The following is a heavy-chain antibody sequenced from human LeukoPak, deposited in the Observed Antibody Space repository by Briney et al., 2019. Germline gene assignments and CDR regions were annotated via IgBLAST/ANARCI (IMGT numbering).Heavy chain of an antibody. Sequence: PGGSLRLSCAASGFTFSSYAMSWVRQAPGKGLEWVSVISGSGASTYYADSVRGRFTISRDNSKNTLYLQMNSLRPEDTAVYFCARDLSPKSPLNLFDYWGQGTLVTVSS. CDR2: ISGSGAST. V-gene: IGHV3-23*01. J-gene: IGHJ4*02. CDR3: ARDLSPKSPLNLFDY. CDR1: GFTFSSYA. D-gene: IGHD1-14*01.